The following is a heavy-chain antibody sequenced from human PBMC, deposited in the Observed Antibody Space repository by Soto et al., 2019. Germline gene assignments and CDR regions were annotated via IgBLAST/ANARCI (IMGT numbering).Heavy chain of an antibody. CDR1: GFTFSSYA. J-gene: IGHJ4*02. CDR3: ARGGDAAAIRFLEWRFDY. D-gene: IGHD3-3*01. CDR2: ISGSGGST. V-gene: IGHV3-23*01. Sequence: GGSLRLSCAASGFTFSSYAMSWVRQAPGKGLEWVSAISGSGGSTYYADSVKGRFTISRDNSKNTLYLQMNSLRAEDTAVYYCARGGDAAAIRFLEWRFDYRGQGSLVPVSS.